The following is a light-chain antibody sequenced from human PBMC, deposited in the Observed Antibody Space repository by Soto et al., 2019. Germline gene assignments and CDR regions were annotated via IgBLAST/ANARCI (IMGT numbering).Light chain of an antibody. CDR1: PSVSSN. V-gene: IGKV3-15*01. Sequence: EIVMTQSPATLSVSPGERATLSCRASPSVSSNLAWYQQKPGQAPSLLIYGASTRATGIPARFSGSGSGTEFTLTISSLQSEDFAVYYCQQYNNWWTFGQGTKVEIK. CDR2: GAS. J-gene: IGKJ1*01. CDR3: QQYNNWWT.